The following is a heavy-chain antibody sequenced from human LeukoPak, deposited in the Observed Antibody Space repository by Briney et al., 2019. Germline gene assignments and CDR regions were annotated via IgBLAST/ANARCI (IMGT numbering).Heavy chain of an antibody. CDR3: AAMSLAF. CDR2: ISHDGSKE. V-gene: IGHV3-7*01. Sequence: GGSLRLSCAASGFTFNGAWMSWVRQVPGKGLQWVAAISHDGSKEYYVDSVKGRFTISRDNAIDSLFLQINSLRAEDAALYYCAAMSLAFWGQGTLVTVSS. J-gene: IGHJ4*02. CDR1: GFTFNGAW. D-gene: IGHD2-2*01.